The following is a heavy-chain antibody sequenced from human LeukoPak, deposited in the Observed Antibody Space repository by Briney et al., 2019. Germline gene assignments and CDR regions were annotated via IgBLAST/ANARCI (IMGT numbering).Heavy chain of an antibody. D-gene: IGHD3-22*01. Sequence: ASVKVSCKASGYTFTSYGISWVRQAPGQGLDWMGWISAYNGNTNYAQKLQGRVTMTTDTSTSTAYMELRSLRSDDTAVYYCARVPPRRYYYDSSGYYDLVYWGQGTLVTVSS. CDR1: GYTFTSYG. CDR3: ARVPPRRYYYDSSGYYDLVY. CDR2: ISAYNGNT. J-gene: IGHJ4*02. V-gene: IGHV1-18*01.